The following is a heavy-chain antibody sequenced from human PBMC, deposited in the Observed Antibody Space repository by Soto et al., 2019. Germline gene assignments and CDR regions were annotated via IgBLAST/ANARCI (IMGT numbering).Heavy chain of an antibody. D-gene: IGHD3-3*01. CDR3: SRQASDFWSGKPQYYMDV. Sequence: EVQLVESGGGLVQPGGSLKLSCAASGFTFSGSAMHWVRQASGKGLEWVGRIRSKANNYATAYGASVKGRFTISRDDSKTTGYLQMNSLKTEDTAVYYCSRQASDFWSGKPQYYMDVWGKGTTVTVSS. CDR2: IRSKANNYAT. J-gene: IGHJ6*03. CDR1: GFTFSGSA. V-gene: IGHV3-73*01.